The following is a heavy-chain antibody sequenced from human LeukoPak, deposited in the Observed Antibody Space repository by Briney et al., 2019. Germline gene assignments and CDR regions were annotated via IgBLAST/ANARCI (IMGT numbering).Heavy chain of an antibody. D-gene: IGHD4-11*01. CDR3: ARGSNYALPTYYMDV. J-gene: IGHJ6*03. Sequence: ASVKVSCKASGYTFTGYYMHWVRQAPGQGLEWMGWINPNSGGTNYAQKFQGRVTMTRDTSISTAYMELSRLRSDDTAVYYCARGSNYALPTYYMDVWGKGTTVTVSS. V-gene: IGHV1-2*02. CDR1: GYTFTGYY. CDR2: INPNSGGT.